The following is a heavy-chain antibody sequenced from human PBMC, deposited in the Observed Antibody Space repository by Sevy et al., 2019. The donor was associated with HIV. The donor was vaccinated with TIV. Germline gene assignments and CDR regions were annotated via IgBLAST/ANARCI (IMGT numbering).Heavy chain of an antibody. CDR2: IRSKAHNYAT. V-gene: IGHV3-73*01. CDR3: TRPGGRNTACNLGPDY. Sequence: GGSLRLSCAASGFTFSGSAMNWVRQASGKGLEWVGRIRSKAHNYATGYAASVKGRFTNSRDDSKNTAYLQMDSLRGEDTAVYYCTRPGGRNTACNLGPDYWGQGTLVTVSS. D-gene: IGHD3-16*01. CDR1: GFTFSGSA. J-gene: IGHJ4*02.